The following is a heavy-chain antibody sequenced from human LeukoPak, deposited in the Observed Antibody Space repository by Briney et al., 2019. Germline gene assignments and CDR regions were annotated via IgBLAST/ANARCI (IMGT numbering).Heavy chain of an antibody. J-gene: IGHJ4*02. CDR3: ASIQRGGLIGY. V-gene: IGHV4-39*07. CDR1: GGSISSGSYY. CDR2: IYHSGST. D-gene: IGHD5-18*01. Sequence: SETLSLTCTVYGGSISSGSYYWGWIRQPPGKGLEWIGSIYHSGSTYYNPSLKSRVTISVDTSKNQFSLKLSSVTAADTAVYYCASIQRGGLIGYWGQGTLVTGSS.